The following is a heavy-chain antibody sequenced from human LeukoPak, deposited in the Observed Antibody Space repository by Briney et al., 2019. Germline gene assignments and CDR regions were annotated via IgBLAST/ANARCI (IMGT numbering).Heavy chain of an antibody. CDR3: ARGWELLHYYYMDV. CDR2: ISSSSSYI. Sequence: GGSLRLSCAASGFTFSSSWMNWVRQAPGKGLEWVSSISSSSSYIYYADSVKGRFTISRDNAKNSLYLQMNSLRAEDTAVYYCARGWELLHYYYMDVWGKGTTVTISS. V-gene: IGHV3-21*01. CDR1: GFTFSSSW. J-gene: IGHJ6*03. D-gene: IGHD1-26*01.